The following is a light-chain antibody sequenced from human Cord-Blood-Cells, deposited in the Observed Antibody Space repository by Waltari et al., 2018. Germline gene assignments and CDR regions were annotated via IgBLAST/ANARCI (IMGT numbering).Light chain of an antibody. Sequence: EIVMTQSPATLSVSPGERATLSCRASQSVSSNLAWYQQKPGQAPRLLIYGASTRATGIPARLSGSGSGKEFTLTISSLQSEDFAVYYCQQYNNWPITFGQGTRLEIK. V-gene: IGKV3-15*01. CDR2: GAS. CDR3: QQYNNWPIT. CDR1: QSVSSN. J-gene: IGKJ5*01.